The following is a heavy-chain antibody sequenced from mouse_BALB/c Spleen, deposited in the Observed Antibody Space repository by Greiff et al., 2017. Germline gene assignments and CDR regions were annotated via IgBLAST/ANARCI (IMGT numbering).Heavy chain of an antibody. J-gene: IGHJ2*01. Sequence: QVQLQQPGAELVKPGASVKLSCKASGYTFTSYWMHWVKQRPGQGLEWIGEINPSNGRTNYNEKFKSKATLTVDKSSSTAYMQLSSLTSEDSAVYYCARGKDYWGQGTTLTVSS. CDR1: GYTFTSYW. CDR2: INPSNGRT. CDR3: ARGKDY. V-gene: IGHV1S81*02.